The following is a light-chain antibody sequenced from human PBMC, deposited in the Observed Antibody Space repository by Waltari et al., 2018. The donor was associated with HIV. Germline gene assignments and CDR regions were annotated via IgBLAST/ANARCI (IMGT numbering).Light chain of an antibody. Sequence: EIVMTQSPATLSVSPGDRATLFCRATQSVNNNLAWYQQKPGQPPRLLIYDVSTRAAGIPARFSGSGSGADFSLTISSLLSEDFAIYYCQQYNNWPLTFGGGTKVET. J-gene: IGKJ4*01. CDR3: QQYNNWPLT. CDR2: DVS. V-gene: IGKV3D-15*01. CDR1: QSVNNN.